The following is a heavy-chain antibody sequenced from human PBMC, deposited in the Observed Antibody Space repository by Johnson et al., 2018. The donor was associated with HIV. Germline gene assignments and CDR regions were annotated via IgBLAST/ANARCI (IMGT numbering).Heavy chain of an antibody. CDR1: GFTFRSYG. V-gene: IGHV3-30*02. Sequence: QMLLVESGGGVVQPGGSLRLSCAASGFTFRSYGMHWVRQAPGKGLEWVAFIRHDGSNKYYADSVKGRFTISRDNSKNTLYLQMNSLRAEDTAVYYCAREYEAFDIWGQGTMVTVSS. J-gene: IGHJ3*02. CDR2: IRHDGSNK. CDR3: AREYEAFDI.